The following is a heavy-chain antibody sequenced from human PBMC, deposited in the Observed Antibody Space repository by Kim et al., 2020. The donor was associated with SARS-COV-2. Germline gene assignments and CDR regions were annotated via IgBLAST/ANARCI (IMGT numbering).Heavy chain of an antibody. Sequence: QKFQGRVTITADKSPSTAYMELSSLRSEDTAVYYCARAGRMVRAYGMDVWGQGTTVTVSS. CDR3: ARAGRMVRAYGMDV. V-gene: IGHV1-69*04. J-gene: IGHJ6*02. D-gene: IGHD3-10*01.